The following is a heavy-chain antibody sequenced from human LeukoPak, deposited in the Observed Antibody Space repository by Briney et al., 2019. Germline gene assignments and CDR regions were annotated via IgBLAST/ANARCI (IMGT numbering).Heavy chain of an antibody. CDR1: GGSISNSF. V-gene: IGHV4-59*01. CDR3: ARDSGSSPTFDH. Sequence: PSETLSLTCTVSGGSISNSFWSWIRQPPGKGLEWIAYIYYTGNIKYNPSLKSRVTISVDTSKNQFSLRLSSVTAADTAVYYCARDSGSSPTFDHWGQGTLVTVSS. CDR2: IYYTGNI. D-gene: IGHD1-26*01. J-gene: IGHJ4*02.